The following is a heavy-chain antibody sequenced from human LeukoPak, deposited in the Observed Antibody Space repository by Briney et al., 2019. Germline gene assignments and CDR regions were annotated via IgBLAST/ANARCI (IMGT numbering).Heavy chain of an antibody. D-gene: IGHD2-21*02. CDR2: IYYSGST. CDR3: AKTVTAIAPWYFDY. CDR1: GYSISSGYY. V-gene: IGHV4-38-2*01. J-gene: IGHJ4*02. Sequence: PSETLSLTCAVSGYSISSGYYWGWIRQPPGKGLEWIGSIYYSGSTYYNPSLKSRVTISVDTSKNQFSLKLSSVTAADTAVYYCAKTVTAIAPWYFDYWGQGTLVTVSS.